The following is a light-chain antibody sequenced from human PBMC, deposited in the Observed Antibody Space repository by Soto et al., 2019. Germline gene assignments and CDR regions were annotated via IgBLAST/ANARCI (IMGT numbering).Light chain of an antibody. V-gene: IGKV3-15*01. CDR1: QSVSSN. J-gene: IGKJ4*01. CDR3: QPFNNWPPIT. Sequence: EVGITKSASTLSVSPGERATLSCRASQSVSSNLAWYQQKPGQAPRLLIYGASTRATGIPARFSGSGSGTEFTLTISSLQSEDFAVYYCQPFNNWPPITFGGGAKADI. CDR2: GAS.